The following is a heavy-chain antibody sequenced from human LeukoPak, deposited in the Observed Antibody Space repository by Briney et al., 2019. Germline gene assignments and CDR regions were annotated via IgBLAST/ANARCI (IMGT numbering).Heavy chain of an antibody. Sequence: GESLKTSCKVSGYSFTSYCIGWVRQMPGKGLEWMGIIYPGDSGPTYSPSFQGQVTTSVDKSINTAYLQWSSLQASDTAMYYCGMSGDRVPLQDDVFDVWGQGTMVTVST. CDR1: GYSFTSYC. D-gene: IGHD1-26*01. J-gene: IGHJ3*01. V-gene: IGHV5-51*01. CDR2: IYPGDSGP. CDR3: GMSGDRVPLQDDVFDV.